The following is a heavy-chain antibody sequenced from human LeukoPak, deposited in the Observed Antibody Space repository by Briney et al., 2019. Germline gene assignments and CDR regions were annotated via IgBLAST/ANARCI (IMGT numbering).Heavy chain of an antibody. CDR3: ARHQGLYTATTAFAY. Sequence: PGRSLRLSCAASEFTFSSYEMNWVREAPGKGLEWVSYISSSGSTIYYADSAKGRFTISRDNAKNSLYLQMNSLRAEDTAVYYCARHQGLYTATTAFAYWGQGTLVTVSS. CDR1: EFTFSSYE. J-gene: IGHJ4*02. V-gene: IGHV3-48*03. CDR2: ISSSGSTI. D-gene: IGHD5-18*01.